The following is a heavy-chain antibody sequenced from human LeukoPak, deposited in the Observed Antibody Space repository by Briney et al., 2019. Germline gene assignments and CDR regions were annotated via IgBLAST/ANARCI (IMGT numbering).Heavy chain of an antibody. CDR2: ISGSGGST. Sequence: GGTLRLSCAASGFTFSSYGLTWVRQAPGKGLEWVSNISGSGGSTYYADSVKGRFTISRDNSKNTLYLQMNSLRAEDTAVYYCARYFDFVSQIDYWGQGTLVTVSS. J-gene: IGHJ4*02. D-gene: IGHD3-9*01. V-gene: IGHV3-23*01. CDR1: GFTFSSYG. CDR3: ARYFDFVSQIDY.